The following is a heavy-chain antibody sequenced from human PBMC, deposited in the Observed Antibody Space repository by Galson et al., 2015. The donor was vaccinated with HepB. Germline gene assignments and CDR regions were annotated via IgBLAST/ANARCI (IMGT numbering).Heavy chain of an antibody. D-gene: IGHD5-18*01. Sequence: LRLSCAASGFTFSSYSMNWVRQAPGKGLEWVSYISSSSSTIYYADSVKGRFTISRDNAKNSLYLQMNSLRDEDTAVYYCVKDVDTSMVYGYWGQGTLVTVSS. J-gene: IGHJ4*02. V-gene: IGHV3-48*02. CDR2: ISSSSSTI. CDR3: VKDVDTSMVYGY. CDR1: GFTFSSYS.